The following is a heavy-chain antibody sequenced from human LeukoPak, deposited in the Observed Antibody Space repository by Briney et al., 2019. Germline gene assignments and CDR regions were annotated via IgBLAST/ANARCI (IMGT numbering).Heavy chain of an antibody. CDR1: GYTFTSYA. CDR3: ARGLRFLEWSSIIKWFDP. D-gene: IGHD3-3*01. CDR2: INAGNGNT. Sequence: ASVKVSCKASGYTFTSYAMHWVRQAPGQRLEWMGWINAGNGNTKYSQKFQGRVAITADESTSTAYMELSSLRSEDTAVYYCARGLRFLEWSSIIKWFDPWGQGTLVTVSS. J-gene: IGHJ5*02. V-gene: IGHV1-3*01.